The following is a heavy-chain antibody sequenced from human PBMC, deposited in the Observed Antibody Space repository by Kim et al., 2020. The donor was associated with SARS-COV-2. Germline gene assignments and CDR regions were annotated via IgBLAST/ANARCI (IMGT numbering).Heavy chain of an antibody. CDR2: SGRT. Sequence: SGRTYYHPSLKSRVTISVDTSKNQFSLKLSSVTAADTAVYYCARDDAFDIWGQGTMVTVSS. J-gene: IGHJ3*02. V-gene: IGHV4-31*02. CDR3: ARDDAFDI.